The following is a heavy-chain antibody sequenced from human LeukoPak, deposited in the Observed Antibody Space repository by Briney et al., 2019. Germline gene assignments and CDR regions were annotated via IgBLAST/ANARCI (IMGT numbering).Heavy chain of an antibody. V-gene: IGHV4-4*07. CDR3: ARVSYGDYKYEYYFDY. Sequence: SETLSLTCTVSGGSISSYYWSWIRQPAGKGLEWIGRIYTSGSTNYNPSLKSRVTMSVDTSKNQFSLKLSSVTAADTAVYYCARVSYGDYKYEYYFDYWGQGTLVTVSS. CDR1: GGSISSYY. J-gene: IGHJ4*02. CDR2: IYTSGST. D-gene: IGHD4-17*01.